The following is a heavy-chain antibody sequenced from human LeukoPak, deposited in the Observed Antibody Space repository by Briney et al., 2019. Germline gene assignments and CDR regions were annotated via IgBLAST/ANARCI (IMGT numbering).Heavy chain of an antibody. D-gene: IGHD1-14*01. CDR3: ATETNGRHYDY. V-gene: IGHV3-21*06. CDR1: GLTFSTSG. CDR2: IGPTGSDR. Sequence: PGGSLRLSCTAYGLTFSTSGFNWVRQAPGEGLEWVASIGPTGSDRYHADSIKDRFTVSRDNANNFLYLQMNSLRAEDAAVYYCATETNGRHYDYWGQGTLLTVSS. J-gene: IGHJ4*02.